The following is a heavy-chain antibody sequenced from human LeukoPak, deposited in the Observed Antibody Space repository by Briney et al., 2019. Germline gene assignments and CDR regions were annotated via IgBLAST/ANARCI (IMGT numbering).Heavy chain of an antibody. D-gene: IGHD2-2*01. V-gene: IGHV3-48*04. CDR2: ISSSSSTI. CDR1: GFTFSSYS. CDR3: ARQDIVVVPAAIQGYMDV. J-gene: IGHJ6*03. Sequence: GGSLRLSCAASGFTFSSYSMNWVRQAPGKGLEWVSYISSSSSTIYYADSVKGRFTISRDNAKNSLYLQMNSLRAEDTAVYYCARQDIVVVPAAIQGYMDVWGKGTTVTISS.